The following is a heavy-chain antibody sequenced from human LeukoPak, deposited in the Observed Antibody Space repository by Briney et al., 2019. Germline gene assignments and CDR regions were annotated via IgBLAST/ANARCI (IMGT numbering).Heavy chain of an antibody. D-gene: IGHD2-8*01. J-gene: IGHJ4*02. CDR2: IYNTENS. CDR3: ARGPYYTSSGFDY. V-gene: IGHV4-59*01. CDR1: GGSISPFH. Sequence: SETLSLTCTVSGGSISPFHWSWIRQPPGKGLEFIGYIYNTENSHYNPSLRGRVTLSVDMSKNQFSLNLSSVTAADTAVYYCARGPYYTSSGFDYWGQGTLVTASS.